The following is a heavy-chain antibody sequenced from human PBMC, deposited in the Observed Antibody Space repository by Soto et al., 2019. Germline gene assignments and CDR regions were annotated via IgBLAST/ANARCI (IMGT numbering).Heavy chain of an antibody. CDR3: TRRLEDIVVVPAAIKAFDI. D-gene: IGHD2-2*02. CDR2: IRSKANSYAT. V-gene: IGHV3-73*01. CDR1: GFTFSGSA. Sequence: PGGSLRLSCAASGFTFSGSAMHWVRQASGKGLEWVGRIRSKANSYATAYAASVKGRFTTSRDDSKNTAYLQMNSLKTEDTAVYYCTRRLEDIVVVPAAIKAFDIWGQGTMVTVSS. J-gene: IGHJ3*02.